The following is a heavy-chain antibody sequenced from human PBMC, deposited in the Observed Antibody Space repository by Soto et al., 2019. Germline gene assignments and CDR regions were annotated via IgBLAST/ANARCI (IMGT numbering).Heavy chain of an antibody. CDR1: GYTFTVYY. Sequence: ASVKVSCKASGYTFTVYYMHWVRQAPGQGLEWMGWINPKSGGTMYPQKFQGRVTMTWDTSISTAYMALTRLRSDDTAVYYCARDLAKGGGSAGFDYWGQGALVTVSS. V-gene: IGHV1-2*02. J-gene: IGHJ4*02. CDR3: ARDLAKGGGSAGFDY. D-gene: IGHD1-26*01. CDR2: INPKSGGT.